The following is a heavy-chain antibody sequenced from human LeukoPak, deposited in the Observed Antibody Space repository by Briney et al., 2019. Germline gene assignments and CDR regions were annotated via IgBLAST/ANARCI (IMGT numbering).Heavy chain of an antibody. D-gene: IGHD6-6*01. CDR3: ARDGYSSSFYFDY. Sequence: GGSLRLSCAASGLTFSSYWMHWVRQAPGEGLVWVSRINSDGSRTTYADSVKGRFTISRDNAKNTLYLQMNSLRAEDTAVYYCARDGYSSSFYFDYWGQGTLVTVSS. V-gene: IGHV3-74*01. CDR2: INSDGSRT. CDR1: GLTFSSYW. J-gene: IGHJ4*02.